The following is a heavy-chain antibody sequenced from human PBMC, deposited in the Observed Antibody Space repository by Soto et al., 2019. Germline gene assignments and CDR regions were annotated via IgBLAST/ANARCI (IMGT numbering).Heavy chain of an antibody. V-gene: IGHV1-3*01. J-gene: IGHJ4*02. CDR1: GYTFTSYA. CDR2: INAGNGNT. Sequence: GASVKVSCKASGYTFTSYAMHWVRQAPGQRLEWMGWINAGNGNTKYSQKFQGRVTITRDTSASTAYMELSSLRSEDTAVYYCARTPITMIVVVIEGGFDYWGQGTLVTVSS. D-gene: IGHD3-22*01. CDR3: ARTPITMIVVVIEGGFDY.